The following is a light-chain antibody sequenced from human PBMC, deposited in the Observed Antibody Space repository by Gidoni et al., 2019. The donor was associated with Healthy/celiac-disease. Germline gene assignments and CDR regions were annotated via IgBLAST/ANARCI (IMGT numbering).Light chain of an antibody. CDR2: DAS. V-gene: IGKV3-11*01. CDR3: QQRSNWPCS. CDR1: QSVSSY. Sequence: EIVLTQSPATLSLSPGESATLSCRASQSVSSYLAWYQQKPGQAPRLLIYDASNRATGIPARFSGSGSGTDFTLTISSLEPEDFAVYYCQQRSNWPCSFGQXTKLEIK. J-gene: IGKJ2*04.